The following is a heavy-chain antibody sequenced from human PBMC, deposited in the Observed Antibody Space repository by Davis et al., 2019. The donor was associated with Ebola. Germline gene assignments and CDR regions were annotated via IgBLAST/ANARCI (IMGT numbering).Heavy chain of an antibody. CDR3: ARGPIAAGA. CDR2: IYHTGTA. V-gene: IGHV4-38-2*02. D-gene: IGHD6-6*01. J-gene: IGHJ4*02. CDR1: GYSISSGYY. Sequence: MPGGSLRLSCTVSGYSISSGYYWGWTRQPPGKGLEWIGTIYHTGTAYYKPSLKSRVTISIDTSKNQFSLKLSSVTAADTAVYYCARGPIAAGAWGQGTLVTVSS.